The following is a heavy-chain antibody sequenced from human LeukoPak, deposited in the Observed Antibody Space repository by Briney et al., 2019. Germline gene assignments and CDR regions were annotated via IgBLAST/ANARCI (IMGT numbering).Heavy chain of an antibody. V-gene: IGHV3-21*01. D-gene: IGHD3-9*01. J-gene: IGHJ4*02. CDR3: ARDRPTLTGYYPFDY. CDR1: GFTFSSYS. Sequence: GGSLRLSCAASGFTFSSYSMNWVRQAPGKGLEWVSSISSSSSYIYYADSVKGRFTISRDNAKNSLYLQMNSLRAEDTAVYYCARDRPTLTGYYPFDYWGRGTLVTVSS. CDR2: ISSSSSYI.